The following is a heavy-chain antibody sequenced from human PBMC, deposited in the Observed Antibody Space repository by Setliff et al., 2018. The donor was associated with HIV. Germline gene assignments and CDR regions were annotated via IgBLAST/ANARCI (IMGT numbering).Heavy chain of an antibody. J-gene: IGHJ3*02. V-gene: IGHV4-31*02. CDR1: GASISTYY. Sequence: PSETLSLTCTVSGASISTYYWSWIRHHPGKGLDWIGNIYYIGNTDYNPSLKSRVTISIDTSKNQFSLKLSSVTAADTAIYYCARVPRITTLRNAFDIWGQGTMVTVSS. CDR2: IYYIGNT. D-gene: IGHD3-3*01. CDR3: ARVPRITTLRNAFDI.